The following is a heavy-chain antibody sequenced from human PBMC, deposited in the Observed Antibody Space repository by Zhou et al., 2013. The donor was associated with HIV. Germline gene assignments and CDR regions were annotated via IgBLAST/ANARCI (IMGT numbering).Heavy chain of an antibody. J-gene: IGHJ6*03. V-gene: IGHV4-61*09. CDR3: ATLVAARDYYYYIDV. D-gene: IGHD6-13*01. CDR1: GGSISSDSYY. CDR2: SIAVGAP. Sequence: QVQLQESGPGLVKSSQTLSLTCHVSGGSISSDSYYWTWIRQSAGKGLEWIGLSIAVGAPTTIPSLKSRVTMSVDTSKNQFSLKLSSVTAADTAVYYCATLVAARDYYYYIDVWGKGTTVTVSS.